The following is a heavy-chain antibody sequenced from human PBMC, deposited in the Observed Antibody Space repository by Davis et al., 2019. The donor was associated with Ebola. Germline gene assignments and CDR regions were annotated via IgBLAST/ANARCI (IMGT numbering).Heavy chain of an antibody. V-gene: IGHV1-8*01. CDR3: ARSGLSFGVVKYHYGMDV. D-gene: IGHD3-3*01. CDR2: MNPKSGST. J-gene: IGHJ6*04. CDR1: GYTFTNYD. Sequence: ASVKVSCKASGYTFTNYDINWVRQATGQGLEWMGWMNPKSGSTGYAQKFQGRVTMTRNTSISTAYMELSSLRSEDTAVYYCARSGLSFGVVKYHYGMDVWGKGTTVTVSS.